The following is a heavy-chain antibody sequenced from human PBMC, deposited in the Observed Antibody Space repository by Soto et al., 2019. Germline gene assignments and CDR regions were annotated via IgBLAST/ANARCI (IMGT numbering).Heavy chain of an antibody. J-gene: IGHJ6*02. CDR3: AKARGGGDYHYGMDV. CDR1: VLTFSSYA. V-gene: IGHV3-23*01. Sequence: GGSLRLSCAASVLTFSSYAMNWVRQAPWKGLEWVSAISASGGNTYYADSVKGRFTISRDNSKSTVYLQMNSLRAEDTALYYCAKARGGGDYHYGMDVWGQATTVTVS. CDR2: ISASGGNT. D-gene: IGHD3-16*01.